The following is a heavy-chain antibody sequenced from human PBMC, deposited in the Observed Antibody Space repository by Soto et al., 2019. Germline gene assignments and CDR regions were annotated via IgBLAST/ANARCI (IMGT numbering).Heavy chain of an antibody. CDR1: GFTSSSYW. J-gene: IGHJ3*02. Sequence: EVQLVESGGGLVQPGGSLRLSCAASGFTSSSYWIHWVRQAPGKGLVWVSRISNDGSSTNYADSVKGRFTISRDNANNTVYLQMNSLRAEDTAVYYCARDTYYYDSSDHFSADAFDSWGQGTMVTVSS. CDR3: ARDTYYYDSSDHFSADAFDS. V-gene: IGHV3-74*01. D-gene: IGHD3-22*01. CDR2: ISNDGSST.